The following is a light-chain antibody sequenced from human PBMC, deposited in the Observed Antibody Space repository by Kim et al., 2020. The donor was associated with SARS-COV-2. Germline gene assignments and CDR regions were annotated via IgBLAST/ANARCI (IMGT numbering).Light chain of an antibody. CDR1: SLRSYY. CDR2: GKN. J-gene: IGLJ1*01. V-gene: IGLV3-19*01. Sequence: GQKVRSTCQGDSLRSYYASWYQQKPGQAPVLVIYGKNNRPSGIPDRFSGSSSGNTASLTITGAQAEDEADYYCNSRDSSGNHHYVFGTGTKVTVL. CDR3: NSRDSSGNHHYV.